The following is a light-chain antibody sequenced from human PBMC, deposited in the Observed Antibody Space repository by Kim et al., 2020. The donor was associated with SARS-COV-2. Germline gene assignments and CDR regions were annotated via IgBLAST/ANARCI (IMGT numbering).Light chain of an antibody. CDR3: QQYSFWPRT. Sequence: EIIMTQSPGTLSVSPGERASLSCRAGQSLGTNLAWYQQKPGQAPRLLMYRASTRATDTPARFSGSGSGTEFTLTISSLQSEDFALYYCQQYSFWPRTFGPGTKVDIK. CDR1: QSLGTN. V-gene: IGKV3-15*01. J-gene: IGKJ3*01. CDR2: RAS.